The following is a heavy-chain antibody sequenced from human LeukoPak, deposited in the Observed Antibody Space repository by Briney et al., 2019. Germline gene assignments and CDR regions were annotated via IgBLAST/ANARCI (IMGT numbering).Heavy chain of an antibody. D-gene: IGHD3-10*01. CDR2: INPSGGST. V-gene: IGHV1-46*01. CDR1: GYTFTSYY. CDR3: ARGPSITMVRGGQWYYYMDV. Sequence: ASVKVSCKASGYTFTSYYIHWVRQAPGQGLEWMGLINPSGGSTNYAQKFQGRVTMTRDTSTSTVYMELSSLRSEDTAVYYCARGPSITMVRGGQWYYYMDVWGRGTTVTISS. J-gene: IGHJ6*03.